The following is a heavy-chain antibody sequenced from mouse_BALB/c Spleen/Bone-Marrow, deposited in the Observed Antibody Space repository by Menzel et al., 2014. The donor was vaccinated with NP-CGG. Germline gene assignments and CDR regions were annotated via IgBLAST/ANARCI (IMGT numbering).Heavy chain of an antibody. CDR3: ARPLTGAYFDY. V-gene: IGHV5-9*02. CDR1: GFAFSSYD. CDR2: ISSGGSYT. J-gene: IGHJ2*01. D-gene: IGHD4-1*01. Sequence: DVMLVESGGGLVKSGGSLKLSCAASGFAFSSYDMSWVRQTPEKRLGWVATISSGGSYTYYPDSVKGRFTISRDNARNTLYLQMSSLRSEDTALYYCARPLTGAYFDYWGQGTTLTVSS.